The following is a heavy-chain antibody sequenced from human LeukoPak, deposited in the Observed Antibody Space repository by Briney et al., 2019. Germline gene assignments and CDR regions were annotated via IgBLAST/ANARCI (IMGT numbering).Heavy chain of an antibody. V-gene: IGHV3-23*01. D-gene: IGHD1-1*01. J-gene: IGHJ4*02. CDR2: ISGSGGST. Sequence: GGSLRLSCAASGFTFSSYGMSWVRQAPGKGLEWVSAISGSGGSTYYADSVKGRFTISRDNSKNTVYLQMDSLRFEDAAAYYCAQDLAYIRFDNGGQGTLVTVSS. CDR3: AQDLAYIRFDN. CDR1: GFTFSSYG.